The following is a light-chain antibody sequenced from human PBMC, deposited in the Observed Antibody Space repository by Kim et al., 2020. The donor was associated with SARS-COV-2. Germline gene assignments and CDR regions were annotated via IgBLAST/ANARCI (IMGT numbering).Light chain of an antibody. J-gene: IGKJ1*01. CDR1: QSVTSNY. V-gene: IGKV3-20*01. Sequence: SPGERATLSCRASQSVTSNYLAWYQQKPGQAPRLLIYGASNRATGVPDRFSGSGSGTDFTLTISRLEPEDFAVFYCQQYGGSPWTFGQGTKVDIK. CDR3: QQYGGSPWT. CDR2: GAS.